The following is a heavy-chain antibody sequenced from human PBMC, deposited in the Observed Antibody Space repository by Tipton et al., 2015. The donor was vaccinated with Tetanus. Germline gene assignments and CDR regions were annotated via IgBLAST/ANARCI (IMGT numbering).Heavy chain of an antibody. Sequence: SLRLSCAASGFTFSDYAMSWVRQAPGKGLEWVSAIRIGGSNTYYADSVKGRFTISRDDSRNTLFLQMDGLRAEDTAVYYCAKVDIGSAPIRGYFDYWGQGTLVTVSS. CDR2: IRIGGSNT. CDR3: AKVDIGSAPIRGYFDY. CDR1: GFTFSDYA. D-gene: IGHD3-10*01. V-gene: IGHV3-23*01. J-gene: IGHJ4*02.